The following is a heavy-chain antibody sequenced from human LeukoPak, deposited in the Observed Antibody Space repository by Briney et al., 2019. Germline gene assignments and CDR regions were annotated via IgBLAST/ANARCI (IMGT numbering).Heavy chain of an antibody. J-gene: IGHJ4*02. CDR1: GSSFTSYW. CDR2: IYPGDSDT. CDR3: ARLTEDFWSGYSFFDY. V-gene: IGHV5-51*01. D-gene: IGHD3-3*01. Sequence: GESLKISCKGSGSSFTSYWIGWVRQMPGKGLEWMGIIYPGDSDTSSSPSFQGQVTISDDKSISTAYLQWSSLKASDTAMYYCARLTEDFWSGYSFFDYWGQGTLVTVSS.